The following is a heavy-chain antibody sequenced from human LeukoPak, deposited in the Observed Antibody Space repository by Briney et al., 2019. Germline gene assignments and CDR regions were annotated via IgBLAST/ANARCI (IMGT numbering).Heavy chain of an antibody. CDR3: ASRATVSTDRFWFDP. D-gene: IGHD4-11*01. CDR1: GFTVSSNY. J-gene: IGHJ5*02. Sequence: GGSLRLSCAVSGFTVSSNYMSCVRRAPGKGRKWVSVIYSGGSTYYDDSVKGRFTISRDNYKNTLYIQMNSLRAEDTAVYYCASRATVSTDRFWFDPWGQGTLVTVSS. CDR2: IYSGGST. V-gene: IGHV3-53*01.